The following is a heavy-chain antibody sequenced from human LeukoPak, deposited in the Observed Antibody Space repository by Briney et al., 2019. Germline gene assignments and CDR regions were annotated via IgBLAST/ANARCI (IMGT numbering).Heavy chain of an antibody. CDR1: GGSISSGGYY. CDR3: ARVGNYYFDY. D-gene: IGHD1-7*01. V-gene: IGHV4-30-2*01. J-gene: IGHJ4*02. CDR2: IYHSGST. Sequence: PSETLSLTCTVSGGSISSGGYYWSWIRQPPGKGLEWIGYIYHSGSTYYNPSLKSRVTISVDRSKNQFSLKLSSVTAADTAVYYCARVGNYYFDYWGQGTLVTVSS.